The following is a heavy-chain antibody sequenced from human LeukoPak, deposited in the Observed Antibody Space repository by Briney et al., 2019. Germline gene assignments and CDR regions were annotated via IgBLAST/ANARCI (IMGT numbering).Heavy chain of an antibody. CDR2: IGTKAHSRTT. V-gene: IGHV3-15*04. CDR1: GFTFSDAW. Sequence: GGSLRLSCPASGFTFSDAWMSWVRQAPGKGLEWVGRIGTKAHSRTTDYAAPVKCRFTISRDDSRNTLYLEMNSLKVEDTAVYYCVTEYWGCYNFWGQGTLVTVSS. J-gene: IGHJ4*02. CDR3: VTEYWGCYNF. D-gene: IGHD3-16*01.